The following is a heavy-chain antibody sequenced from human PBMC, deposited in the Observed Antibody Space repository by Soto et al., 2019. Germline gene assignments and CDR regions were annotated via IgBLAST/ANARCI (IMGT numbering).Heavy chain of an antibody. CDR2: VIPVLTTT. CDR1: GDTFSSYI. Sequence: QVQLVQSGAEVKKPGSSVRVSCRSSGDTFSSYIVNWLRLAPGRGLEWMGRVIPVLTTTDYAQNFQGRVTISEDRSTNTVYLDLSSLRSDDTAVYYCARRRYCGYDCYHKHYYGMDVWGQGSLVTVAS. V-gene: IGHV1-69*08. CDR3: ARRRYCGYDCYHKHYYGMDV. D-gene: IGHD2-21*02. J-gene: IGHJ6*02.